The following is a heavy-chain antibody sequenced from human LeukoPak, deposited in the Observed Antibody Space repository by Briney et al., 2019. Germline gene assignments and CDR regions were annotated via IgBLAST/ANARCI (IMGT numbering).Heavy chain of an antibody. J-gene: IGHJ5*02. Sequence: ASVKVFCKASGYTFTGYYMHWVRQAPGQGLEWMGRINPNSGGTNYAQKFQGRVTMTRDTSISTAYMELSRLRSDDTAVYYCARGYCSGGSCYSVENWFDPWGQGTLVTVSS. CDR1: GYTFTGYY. D-gene: IGHD2-15*01. V-gene: IGHV1-2*06. CDR2: INPNSGGT. CDR3: ARGYCSGGSCYSVENWFDP.